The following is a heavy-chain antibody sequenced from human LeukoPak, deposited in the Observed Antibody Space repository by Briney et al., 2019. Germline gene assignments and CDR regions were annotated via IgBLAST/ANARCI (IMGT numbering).Heavy chain of an antibody. CDR3: ARDWEGLGEYWYFDL. CDR2: INPNSGGT. Sequence: GASVKVSCKASGYTFTGYYMHWVREAPGQVLEWMGWINPNSGGTNYAQKFQGRVTMTRDTSISTAYMELSRLRSDDTAVYYCARDWEGLGEYWYFDLWGRGTLVTVSS. D-gene: IGHD1-26*01. CDR1: GYTFTGYY. J-gene: IGHJ2*01. V-gene: IGHV1-2*02.